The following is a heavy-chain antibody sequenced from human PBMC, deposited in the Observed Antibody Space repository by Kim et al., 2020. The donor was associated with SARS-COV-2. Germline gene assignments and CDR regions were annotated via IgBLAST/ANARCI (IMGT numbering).Heavy chain of an antibody. D-gene: IGHD4-17*01. CDR2: ISYDGSNK. J-gene: IGHJ2*01. CDR1: GFTFSSYG. Sequence: GGSLRLSCAASGFTFSSYGMHWVRQAPGKGLEWVAVISYDGSNKYYADSVKGRFTISRDNSKNTLYLQMNSLRAEDTAVYYCAKDYRDYGVDWYFDLWGRGTLVTVSS. CDR3: AKDYRDYGVDWYFDL. V-gene: IGHV3-30*18.